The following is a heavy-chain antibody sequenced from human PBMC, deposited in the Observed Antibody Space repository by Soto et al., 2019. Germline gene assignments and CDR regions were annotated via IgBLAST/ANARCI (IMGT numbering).Heavy chain of an antibody. V-gene: IGHV4-30-4*01. CDR3: ARREVRGPFDI. CDR2: IHNSGST. CDR1: GGSMNSHDYY. Sequence: QQQLQELGPGLVKPSQTLSLTCTVSGGSMNSHDYYWSWIRQPPGKGLEWIGYIHNSGSTYYNPSLKSRLTISSDMSKNQFALRLNSVTAADTALYFCARREVRGPFDIWGQGTKVTVSS. D-gene: IGHD3-10*01. J-gene: IGHJ3*02.